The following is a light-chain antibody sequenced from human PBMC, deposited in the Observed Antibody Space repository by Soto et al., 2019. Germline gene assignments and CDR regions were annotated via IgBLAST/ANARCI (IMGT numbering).Light chain of an antibody. CDR3: QQRRDWPTT. CDR2: DAS. CDR1: QSISTY. Sequence: IVLTQSPATVSLSPGERATLSCGASQSISTYLAWYQQKPGQAPRLLIYDASKRATGIPGRFSGSGSGTDFTLTITSLEPEDFAVYYCQQRRDWPTTFGQGTRVEIK. J-gene: IGKJ1*01. V-gene: IGKV3-11*01.